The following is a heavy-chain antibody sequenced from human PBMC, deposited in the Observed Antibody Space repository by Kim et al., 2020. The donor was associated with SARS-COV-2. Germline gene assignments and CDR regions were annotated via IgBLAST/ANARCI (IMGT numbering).Heavy chain of an antibody. D-gene: IGHD2-2*01. V-gene: IGHV3-73*01. Sequence: SVKGRFTISRDDSKNTAYLQMNSLTTEDTAVYYCTKGYCTSTACYPEFDPWGQGTLVTVSS. J-gene: IGHJ5*02. CDR3: TKGYCTSTACYPEFDP.